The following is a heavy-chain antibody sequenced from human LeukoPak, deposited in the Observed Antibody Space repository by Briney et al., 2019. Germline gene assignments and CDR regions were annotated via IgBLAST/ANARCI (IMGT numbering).Heavy chain of an antibody. V-gene: IGHV3-30*02. CDR2: IRYDGSNK. D-gene: IGHD3-3*01. J-gene: IGHJ4*02. CDR3: AKGGVLSVLRFLEWLFDY. Sequence: QPGGSLRLSCAASGFTFSSYGMHWVRHAPGKGLEWVAFIRYDGSNKYYANSVKGRFNISRDNSKNTLYLKMNSLRAEDTAVYYCAKGGVLSVLRFLEWLFDYWGQGTLVTVSS. CDR1: GFTFSSYG.